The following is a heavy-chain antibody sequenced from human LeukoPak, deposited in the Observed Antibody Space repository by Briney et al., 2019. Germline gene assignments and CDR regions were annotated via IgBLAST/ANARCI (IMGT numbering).Heavy chain of an antibody. CDR2: LSDDEGTK. Sequence: GGSLRLSCAASGFTFSSYAMHWVRQAPGKGLEWVAVLSDDEGTKYYADSVKGRFTISRDNFRNALYLQMNSLRAEDTAVYYCARDPSNSGSYYVLDYWGQGTLVTVSS. CDR3: ARDPSNSGSYYVLDY. CDR1: GFTFSSYA. J-gene: IGHJ4*02. V-gene: IGHV3-30*04. D-gene: IGHD1-26*01.